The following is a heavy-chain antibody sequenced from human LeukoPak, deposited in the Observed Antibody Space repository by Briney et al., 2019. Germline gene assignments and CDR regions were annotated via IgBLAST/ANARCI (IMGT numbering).Heavy chain of an antibody. CDR1: GFTFDDYA. Sequence: GRPLRLSCAASGFTFDDYAMHWVRQAPGKGLEWVSGINWNSGSIGHADSVKGRFTISRDNAKNSLYLQMDSLRAEDTALYYCAKAGYCSSPICYSLDYWGQGTLVTVSS. CDR2: INWNSGSI. V-gene: IGHV3-9*01. J-gene: IGHJ4*02. CDR3: AKAGYCSSPICYSLDY. D-gene: IGHD2-2*01.